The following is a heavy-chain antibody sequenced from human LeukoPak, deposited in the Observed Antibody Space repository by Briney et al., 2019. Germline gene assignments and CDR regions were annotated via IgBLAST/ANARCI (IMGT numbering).Heavy chain of an antibody. Sequence: GGSLRLSCTTSGFTFGESVMSWFRQAPGKGLEWVGLIRSKRYGGTTKYAASVKGRFTISRDDSKSIAYLQMNSLKTEETAVYFCARSYDVLAAYFPPDYWGQGTLVTVSS. CDR3: ARSYDVLAAYFPPDY. D-gene: IGHD3-9*01. J-gene: IGHJ4*02. CDR2: IRSKRYGGTT. CDR1: GFTFGESV. V-gene: IGHV3-49*03.